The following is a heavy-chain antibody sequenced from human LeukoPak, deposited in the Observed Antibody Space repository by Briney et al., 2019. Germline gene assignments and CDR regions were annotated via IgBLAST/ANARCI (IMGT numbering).Heavy chain of an antibody. CDR2: INHSGST. D-gene: IGHD6-6*01. CDR1: GGSFSGYY. J-gene: IGHJ6*02. Sequence: SETLSLTCAVYGGSFSGYYWSWIRQPPGKGLEWIGEINHSGSTNYNPSLKSRVTISVDTSKNQFSLKLSSVTAADTAVYYCARDSNSIYYYYGMDVWGQGTTVIVSS. V-gene: IGHV4-34*01. CDR3: ARDSNSIYYYYGMDV.